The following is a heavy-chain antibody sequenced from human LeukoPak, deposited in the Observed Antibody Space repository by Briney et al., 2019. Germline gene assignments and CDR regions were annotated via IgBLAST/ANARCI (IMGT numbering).Heavy chain of an antibody. Sequence: SETLSLTCTVSGGSISSSSYYWGWLRQPPGQGLEWIGSIYYSGSTYYNPSLKSRVTISEDTSKTQCSLKLSSVTAADTAVYYCARDLRRGYYFDYWGQGTLVTVSS. V-gene: IGHV4-39*07. CDR3: ARDLRRGYYFDY. J-gene: IGHJ4*02. CDR1: GGSISSSSYY. CDR2: IYYSGST.